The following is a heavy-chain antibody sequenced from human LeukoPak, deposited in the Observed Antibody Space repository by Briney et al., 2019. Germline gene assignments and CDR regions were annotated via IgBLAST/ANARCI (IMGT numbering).Heavy chain of an antibody. Sequence: PGGSLRLSCAASGFIFSDHFMDWVRQAPGKGLEWVGRIKNKANSYITQYAASMEGRFTISRDDSKNSLYLQMSSLKTEDTAMYYCASIRGTLGYWGQGTVVTVSS. D-gene: IGHD1-26*01. CDR1: GFIFSDHF. CDR2: IKNKANSYIT. CDR3: ASIRGTLGY. J-gene: IGHJ4*02. V-gene: IGHV3-72*01.